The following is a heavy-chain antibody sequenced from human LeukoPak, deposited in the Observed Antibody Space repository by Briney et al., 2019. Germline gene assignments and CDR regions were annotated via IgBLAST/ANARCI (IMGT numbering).Heavy chain of an antibody. CDR1: GFTFSSYS. CDR2: IISNSSTI. V-gene: IGHV3-48*01. Sequence: GGSLRLSCAASGFTFSSYSMNWVRQAPGKGLEWVSYIISNSSTIYYADSVKGRFTISRDNAKNSLYLQMNSLRAEDTAVYYCARGNSDYFDYWGQGTLVTVSS. D-gene: IGHD1-1*01. CDR3: ARGNSDYFDY. J-gene: IGHJ4*02.